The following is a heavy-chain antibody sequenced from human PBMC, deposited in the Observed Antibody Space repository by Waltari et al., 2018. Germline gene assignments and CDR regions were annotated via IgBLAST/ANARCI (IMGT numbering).Heavy chain of an antibody. J-gene: IGHJ2*01. CDR1: GFIFDDFA. CDR2: INLINDIT. D-gene: IGHD2-15*01. V-gene: IGHV3-9*01. Sequence: VQLVESGGGVVQPGRSLRLHCAASGFIFDDFAMHWGRQAPGEGREVVSCINLINDITDYADSVKGRFTISRDNAKNSLYLQMNSLSPADTALYYCAKSGFRGGIRSGWFFDLWGRGTLVAVSS. CDR3: AKSGFRGGIRSGWFFDL.